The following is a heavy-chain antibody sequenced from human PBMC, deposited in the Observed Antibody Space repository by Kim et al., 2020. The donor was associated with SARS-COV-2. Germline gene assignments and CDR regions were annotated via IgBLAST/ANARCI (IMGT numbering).Heavy chain of an antibody. CDR1: GYTFTSYD. J-gene: IGHJ4*02. D-gene: IGHD2-15*01. Sequence: ASVKVSCKASGYTFTSYDINWVRQATGQGLEWMGWMNPNSGNTGYAQKFQGRVTMTRNTSISTAYMELSSLRSEDTAVYYCARTPHLTVVRVWAYDYWGQGTLVTVSS. V-gene: IGHV1-8*01. CDR3: ARTPHLTVVRVWAYDY. CDR2: MNPNSGNT.